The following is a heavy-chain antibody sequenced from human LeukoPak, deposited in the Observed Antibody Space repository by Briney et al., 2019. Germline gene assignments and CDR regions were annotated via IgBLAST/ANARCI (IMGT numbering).Heavy chain of an antibody. CDR3: ANRWGRGVGVPTFGY. J-gene: IGHJ4*02. CDR2: ISSSGSTI. V-gene: IGHV3-48*03. Sequence: GGSLRLSCAASGFTFSSYEMNWVRQAPGKGLEWVSYISSSGSTIYYADSVKGRFTISRDNAKNSLYLQMNSLRAEDTAVYYCANRWGRGVGVPTFGYWGQGTLVTVSS. D-gene: IGHD2-15*01. CDR1: GFTFSSYE.